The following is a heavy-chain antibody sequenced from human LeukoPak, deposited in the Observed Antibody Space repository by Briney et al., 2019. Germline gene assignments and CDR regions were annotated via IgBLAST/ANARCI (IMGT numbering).Heavy chain of an antibody. D-gene: IGHD6-19*01. CDR2: VRFDGSNT. CDR3: AKDTASGRGWYRNWSDP. J-gene: IGHJ5*02. V-gene: IGHV3-30*02. CDR1: GFTFSNFA. Sequence: GGSLRLSCAASGFTFSNFAMHWVRQGPGQGREWGAFVRFDGSNTYYADSVRGRFTISREHYKRPLYMHMNSLGPQETAVHYSAKDTASGRGWYRNWSDPWGQGTLVTVSS.